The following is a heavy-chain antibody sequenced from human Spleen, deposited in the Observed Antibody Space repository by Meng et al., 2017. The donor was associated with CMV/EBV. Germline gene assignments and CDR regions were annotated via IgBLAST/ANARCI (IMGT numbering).Heavy chain of an antibody. J-gene: IGHJ4*02. Sequence: SCAASGFISSDYYMTWIRPAPGKGLEWVAHITGGGRSLYYADSVRGRFTISRDNAKNSLYLQMSSLRAEDTAVYFCARDGTGGSLDYWGPGTLVTVSS. CDR3: ARDGTGGSLDY. CDR1: GFISSDYY. CDR2: ITGGGRSL. V-gene: IGHV3-11*04. D-gene: IGHD7-27*01.